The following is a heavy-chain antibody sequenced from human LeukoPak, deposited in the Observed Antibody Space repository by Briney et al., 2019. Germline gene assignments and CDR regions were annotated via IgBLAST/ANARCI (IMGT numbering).Heavy chain of an antibody. J-gene: IGHJ6*03. CDR3: ARGDDGAQISTMDV. V-gene: IGHV1-69*05. CDR1: GGTFSSYA. D-gene: IGHD2/OR15-2a*01. CDR2: IIPIFGTA. Sequence: SVKVPCKASGGTFSSYAISWVRQAPGQGLEWMGGIIPIFGTANYAQKFQGRVTITTDESTSTAYMELSSLRSEDTAVYYCARGDDGAQISTMDVWGKGTTVTVSS.